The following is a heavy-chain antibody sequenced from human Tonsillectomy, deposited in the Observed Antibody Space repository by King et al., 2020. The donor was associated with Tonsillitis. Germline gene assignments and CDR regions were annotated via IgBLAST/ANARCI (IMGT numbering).Heavy chain of an antibody. D-gene: IGHD6-25*01. Sequence: DVQLVESGGGMVKPGGSLRLSCATSGFTFSTYSMSWVRQAPGKGLEWVSSITSSNNYISYADSVTGRFSISRDNATNSLHLQMNGLRAEDTAMYYCATTSIAAASSYWGQGTLVTVSS. CDR2: ITSSNNYI. V-gene: IGHV3-21*01. CDR1: GFTFSTYS. J-gene: IGHJ4*02. CDR3: ATTSIAAASSY.